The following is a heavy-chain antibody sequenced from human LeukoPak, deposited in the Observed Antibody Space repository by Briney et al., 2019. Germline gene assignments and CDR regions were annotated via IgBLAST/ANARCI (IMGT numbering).Heavy chain of an antibody. CDR2: ISSSSSYI. CDR3: AKDRKSGEVDY. CDR1: GFTFSSYS. D-gene: IGHD5-12*01. V-gene: IGHV3-21*04. J-gene: IGHJ4*02. Sequence: PGGSLRLSCAASGFTFSSYSMNWVRQAPGKGLEWVSSISSSSSYIYYADSVKGRFTISRDNSKNTLYLQMNSLRAEDTAVYYCAKDRKSGEVDYWGQGTLVTVSS.